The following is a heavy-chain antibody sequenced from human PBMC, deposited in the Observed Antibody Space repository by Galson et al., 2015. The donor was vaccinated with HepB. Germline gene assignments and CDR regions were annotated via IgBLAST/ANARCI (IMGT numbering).Heavy chain of an antibody. CDR2: INSDGSST. V-gene: IGHV3-74*01. CDR1: GFTFSSYW. J-gene: IGHJ2*01. CDR3: ARGSGWTPRQDWYYDL. D-gene: IGHD6-19*01. Sequence: LSLSCAASGFTFSSYWMHWVRQAPGKGLVWVSRINSDGSSTSYADSVKGRFTISRDNAKNTLYLQMNSLRAEDTAVYYCARGSGWTPRQDWYYDLWGRGTLVTVSS.